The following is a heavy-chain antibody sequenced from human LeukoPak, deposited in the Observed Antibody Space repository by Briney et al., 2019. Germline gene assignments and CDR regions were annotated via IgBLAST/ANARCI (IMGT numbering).Heavy chain of an antibody. J-gene: IGHJ2*01. CDR2: IYYSGST. D-gene: IGHD5-18*01. V-gene: IGHV4-39*07. Sequence: SETLSLTCTVSGGSISSSSYYWGWIRQPPGKGLEWIGSIYYSGSTYYNPSLKSRVTISVDTSKNQFSLKLSSVTAADTAVYYCARGIQLWALRYFDLWGRGTLVTVSS. CDR3: ARGIQLWALRYFDL. CDR1: GGSISSSSYY.